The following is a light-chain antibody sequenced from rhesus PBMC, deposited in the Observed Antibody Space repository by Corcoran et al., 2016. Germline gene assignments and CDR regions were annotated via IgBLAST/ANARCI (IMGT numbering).Light chain of an antibody. CDR2: GAS. Sequence: QVILTQSPATLSLSPGERATLSCRASQSVSSYLAWYQQKPGQAPRLLTHGASSRAPGIPDRFSGSGSGTDFSLTISSREPEDVGVYHCYQHSSGYSFGQGTKVEIK. CDR3: YQHSSGYS. CDR1: QSVSSY. V-gene: IGKV3-10*01. J-gene: IGKJ2*01.